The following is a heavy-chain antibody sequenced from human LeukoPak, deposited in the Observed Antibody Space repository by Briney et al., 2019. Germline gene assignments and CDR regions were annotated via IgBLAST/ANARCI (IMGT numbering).Heavy chain of an antibody. Sequence: QTGGSLRLSCAASGFTFDDYTMHWVRQAPGKGLEWVSGISGSGDGTYYADSVKGRFTISRDNSKNTLYMQMNSLRADDTAVYYCAKRRDGYNNGAFDIWGQGTMVIVSS. CDR1: GFTFDDYT. CDR2: ISGSGDGT. CDR3: AKRRDGYNNGAFDI. D-gene: IGHD5-24*01. J-gene: IGHJ3*02. V-gene: IGHV3-23*01.